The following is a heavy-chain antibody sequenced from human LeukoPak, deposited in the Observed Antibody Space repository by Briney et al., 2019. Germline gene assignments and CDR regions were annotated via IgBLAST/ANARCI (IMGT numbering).Heavy chain of an antibody. J-gene: IGHJ4*02. CDR2: IRQDGREK. CDR1: GFTFSNNW. V-gene: IGHV3-7*03. Sequence: GGSLRLSCAASGFTFSNNWMTWVRQAPGKGLEWVANIRQDGREKNYVDSVKGRFTISRDNAKNSLILQMNRLRAEDTAVYYCARDVSDENGSASRIHLDSWGQGTLVSVSS. D-gene: IGHD6-6*01. CDR3: ARDVSDENGSASRIHLDS.